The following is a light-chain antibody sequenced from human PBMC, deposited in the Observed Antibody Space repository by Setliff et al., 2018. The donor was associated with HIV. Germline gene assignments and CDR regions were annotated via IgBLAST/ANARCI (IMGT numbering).Light chain of an antibody. CDR2: DAS. CDR1: SIGSKG. V-gene: IGLV3-21*03. Sequence: SYELAQPPSESVAPGKTARITCGGNSIGSKGVHWYQQKPGQAPVMVVYDASDRPSGIPERFSGSKSGSKATLTISRVEAGDEADYYCQVWDSSSDHYVFGTGTKFTVL. CDR3: QVWDSSSDHYV. J-gene: IGLJ1*01.